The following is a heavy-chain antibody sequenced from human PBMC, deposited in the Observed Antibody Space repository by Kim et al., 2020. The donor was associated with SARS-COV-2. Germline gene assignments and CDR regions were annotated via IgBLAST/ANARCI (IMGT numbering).Heavy chain of an antibody. CDR1: GFTFSSYA. Sequence: GGSLRLSCAASGFTFSSYAMHWVRQAPGKGLEWVAVISYDGSNKYYADSVKGRFTISRDNSKNTLYLQMNSLRVEDTAVYYCAREYRRGVIEGHFEYWG. CDR3: AREYRRGVIEGHFEY. D-gene: IGHD3-10*01. CDR2: ISYDGSNK. V-gene: IGHV3-30-3*01. J-gene: IGHJ4*01.